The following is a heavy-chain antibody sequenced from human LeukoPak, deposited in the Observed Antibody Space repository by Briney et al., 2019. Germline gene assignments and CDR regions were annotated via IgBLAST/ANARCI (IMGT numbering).Heavy chain of an antibody. CDR2: ISWDGGST. Sequence: GGSLRLSCAASGFTFDDYAMHWVRQAPGKGLEWVSLISWDGGSTYYADSVKGRFTISRDNSKNSLYLQMNSLRAEDTAVYYCARDRVTMVRGVIIRDYYYYYMDVWGKGTTVTVSS. V-gene: IGHV3-43D*03. CDR1: GFTFDDYA. CDR3: ARDRVTMVRGVIIRDYYYYYMDV. D-gene: IGHD3-10*01. J-gene: IGHJ6*03.